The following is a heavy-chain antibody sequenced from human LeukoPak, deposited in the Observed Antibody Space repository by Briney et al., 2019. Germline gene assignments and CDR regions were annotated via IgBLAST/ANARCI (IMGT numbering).Heavy chain of an antibody. CDR2: ISSSSSYI. Sequence: GGSLRLSCAAPGFTFSSYSMNWVRQAPGKGLEWVSSISSSSSYIYYADSEKGRFTISRDNAKNSLYLQMNSLRAEDTAVYYCASGRYSSGWYPLGYWGQGTLVTVSS. V-gene: IGHV3-21*01. CDR1: GFTFSSYS. D-gene: IGHD6-19*01. J-gene: IGHJ4*02. CDR3: ASGRYSSGWYPLGY.